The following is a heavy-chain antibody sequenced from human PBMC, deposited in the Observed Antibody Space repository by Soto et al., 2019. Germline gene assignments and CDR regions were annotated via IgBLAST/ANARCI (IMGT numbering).Heavy chain of an antibody. CDR3: TREITYYDILTGYSSYYYYYGMDV. CDR2: IRSKAYGGTT. V-gene: IGHV3-49*04. Sequence: PGGSLRLSCTASGFTFGDYAMSWVRQAPGKGLEWVGFIRSKAYGGTTEYAASVKGRFTISRDDSKSIAYLQMNSLKTEDTAVYYCTREITYYDILTGYSSYYYYYGMDVWGQGTTVTVS. CDR1: GFTFGDYA. D-gene: IGHD3-9*01. J-gene: IGHJ6*02.